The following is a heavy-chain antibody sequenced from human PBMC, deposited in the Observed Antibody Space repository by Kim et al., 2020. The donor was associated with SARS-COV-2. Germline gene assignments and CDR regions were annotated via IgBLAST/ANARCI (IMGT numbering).Heavy chain of an antibody. J-gene: IGHJ4*02. V-gene: IGHV3-9*01. CDR3: AKLGELSIDY. CDR1: GFTFDDYA. CDR2: ISWNSGSI. Sequence: GGSLRLSCAASGFTFDDYAMHWVRQAPGKGPEWVSGISWNSGSIGYADSVKGRFTISRDNAKNSLYLQMNSLRAEDTALYYCAKLGELSIDYWGQGTLVTVSS. D-gene: IGHD3-10*01.